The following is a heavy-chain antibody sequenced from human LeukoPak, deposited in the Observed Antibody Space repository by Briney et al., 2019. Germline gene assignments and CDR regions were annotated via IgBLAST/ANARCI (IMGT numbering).Heavy chain of an antibody. Sequence: ASVKVSCKASGYTFTSYAMHWVRQAPGQRLEWMGWINAGNGNTKYSQKFQGRVTITRDTSASTAYMELSSLRSEDTAVYYCARVRRGYSYGYSGGFDYWGQGTLVTVSS. J-gene: IGHJ4*02. CDR2: INAGNGNT. D-gene: IGHD5-18*01. CDR3: ARVRRGYSYGYSGGFDY. V-gene: IGHV1-3*01. CDR1: GYTFTSYA.